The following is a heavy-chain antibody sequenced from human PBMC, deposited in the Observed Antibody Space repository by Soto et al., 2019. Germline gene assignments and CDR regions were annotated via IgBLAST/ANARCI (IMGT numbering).Heavy chain of an antibody. J-gene: IGHJ6*02. CDR2: IYYSGST. D-gene: IGHD4-17*01. CDR1: GGSISSSSYY. V-gene: IGHV4-39*01. CDR3: ARQLGYYGDYYYGMDV. Sequence: PSETLSLICTVSGGSISSSSYYWGWIRQPPGKGLEWIGSIYYSGSTYYNPSLKSRVTISVDTSKNQFSLKLSSVTAADTAVYYCARQLGYYGDYYYGMDVWGQGTTVTVSS.